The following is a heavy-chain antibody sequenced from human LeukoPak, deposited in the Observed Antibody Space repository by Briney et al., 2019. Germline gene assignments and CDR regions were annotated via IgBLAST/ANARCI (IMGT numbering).Heavy chain of an antibody. CDR3: ARGGRSLRFLEWFDY. CDR2: INHSGST. V-gene: IGHV4-34*01. D-gene: IGHD3-3*01. CDR1: GGSFSGYY. J-gene: IGHJ4*02. Sequence: PSETLSLTCAVYGGSFSGYYWSWIRRPPGKGLEWIGEINHSGSTNYNPSLKSRVTISVDTSKNQFSLKLSSVTAADTAVYYCARGGRSLRFLEWFDYWGQGTLVTVSS.